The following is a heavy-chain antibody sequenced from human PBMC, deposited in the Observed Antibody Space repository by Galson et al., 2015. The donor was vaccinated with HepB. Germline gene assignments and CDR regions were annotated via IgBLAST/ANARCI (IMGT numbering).Heavy chain of an antibody. Sequence: SVKVSCKASGGTFSSYAISWVRQAPGQGLEWMGRIIPILGIANYAQKFQGRVTITADKSTSTAYMELSSLRSEDTAVYYCARDLLAAHKRWFDPWGQGTLVTVSS. CDR1: GGTFSSYA. CDR3: ARDLLAAHKRWFDP. D-gene: IGHD6-6*01. CDR2: IIPILGIA. J-gene: IGHJ5*02. V-gene: IGHV1-69*04.